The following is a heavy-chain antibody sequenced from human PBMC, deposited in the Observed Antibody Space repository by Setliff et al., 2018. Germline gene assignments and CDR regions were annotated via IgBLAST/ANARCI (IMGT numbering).Heavy chain of an antibody. V-gene: IGHV4-31*03. CDR2: IYYSGST. J-gene: IGHJ4*02. Sequence: SETLSLTCTVSGGSISGGGYYWSWIRQHPRKGLEWIGYIYYSGSTNYTPSLKSRVTLSVDTSKNQFSLKLSSVTAADTAVYYCARGGYSYGLGGFPLDYWGQGTLVTVSS. CDR3: ARGGYSYGLGGFPLDY. D-gene: IGHD5-18*01. CDR1: GGSISGGGYY.